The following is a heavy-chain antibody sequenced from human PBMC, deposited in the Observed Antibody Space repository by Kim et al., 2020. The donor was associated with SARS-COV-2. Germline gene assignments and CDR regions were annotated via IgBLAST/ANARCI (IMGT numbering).Heavy chain of an antibody. CDR3: ARDHPGGNYFDY. CDR1: GFTVSSNY. V-gene: IGHV3-66*02. D-gene: IGHD3-16*01. Sequence: GGSLRLSCAASGFTVSSNYMGWVRQAPGKGLEWVSFIYSGGSTNYADSVKGRFTISRDNSKNTPYLQMNSLRAEDTAVYYCARDHPGGNYFDYWGQGTLVTVSS. CDR2: IYSGGST. J-gene: IGHJ4*02.